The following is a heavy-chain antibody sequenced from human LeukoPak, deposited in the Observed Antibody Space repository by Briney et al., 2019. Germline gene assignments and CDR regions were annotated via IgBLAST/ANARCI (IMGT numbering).Heavy chain of an antibody. D-gene: IGHD3-10*01. CDR1: GFTFTNAW. CDR2: IKSKGDGEKI. Sequence: GSLRLSCAASGFTFTNAWMSWVRQAPGKGLEWVGRIKSKGDGEKIDNAAPVKGRFTMSRDDSKATLYLQMNSLKAEDTAVYYCTTDLGLTMIRGVIVYWGQGALVTVSS. V-gene: IGHV3-15*01. CDR3: TTDLGLTMIRGVIVY. J-gene: IGHJ4*02.